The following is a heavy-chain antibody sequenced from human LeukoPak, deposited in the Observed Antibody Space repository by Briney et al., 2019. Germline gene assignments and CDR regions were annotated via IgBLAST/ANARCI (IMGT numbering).Heavy chain of an antibody. CDR3: ARDLPPNYDSSGYYDY. CDR2: ISAYNGNT. Sequence: GASVKVSCKASGYTFTSYGISWVRQAPGQGLEWMGWISAYNGNTNYAQKLQGRVTMTTDTPTSTAYMELRSLRSDDTAVYYCARDLPPNYDSSGYYDYWGQGTLVTVSS. J-gene: IGHJ4*02. D-gene: IGHD3-22*01. V-gene: IGHV1-18*01. CDR1: GYTFTSYG.